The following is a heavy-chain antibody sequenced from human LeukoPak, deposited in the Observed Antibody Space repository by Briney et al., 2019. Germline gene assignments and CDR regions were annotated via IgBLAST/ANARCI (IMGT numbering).Heavy chain of an antibody. D-gene: IGHD3-3*01. Sequence: ASVKVSCKASGYTFTGYYMHWVRQAPGQGLEWMGWINPNSGGTNYAQKFQGRVTMTRDTSISTAYMELSRLRSDDTAVYYCAREYYDFWSGRAYYFDYWGQGTLVTLSS. CDR3: AREYYDFWSGRAYYFDY. J-gene: IGHJ4*02. CDR1: GYTFTGYY. V-gene: IGHV1-2*02. CDR2: INPNSGGT.